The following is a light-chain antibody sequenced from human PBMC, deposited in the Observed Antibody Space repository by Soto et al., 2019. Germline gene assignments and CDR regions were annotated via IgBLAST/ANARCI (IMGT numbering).Light chain of an antibody. Sequence: QSLLTQPPSASGTPGQRVTISCSGSSSNIGSNYVYWYQQLPGTAPKLLIYRNNQRPSGVPDRFSGSRSATSASLAISGLRSEDEADYYCATWDDSLSGGGVFGGGTKLTVL. CDR3: ATWDDSLSGGGV. V-gene: IGLV1-47*01. CDR1: SSNIGSNY. CDR2: RNN. J-gene: IGLJ3*02.